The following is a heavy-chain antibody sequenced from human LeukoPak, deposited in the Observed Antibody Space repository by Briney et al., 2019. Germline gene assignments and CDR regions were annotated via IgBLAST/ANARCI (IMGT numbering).Heavy chain of an antibody. D-gene: IGHD1-26*01. CDR2: IYTSGST. V-gene: IGHV4-4*09. CDR3: ARLVGAGFFDY. J-gene: IGHJ4*02. CDR1: GGSISSYY. Sequence: SVTLSLTWTVSGGSISSYYWSWIRQPPGKGLEWIGYIYTSGSTNYNPSLKSRVTISVDTSKNQFSLKLSSVTAADTAVYYCARLVGAGFFDYWGQGTLVTVSS.